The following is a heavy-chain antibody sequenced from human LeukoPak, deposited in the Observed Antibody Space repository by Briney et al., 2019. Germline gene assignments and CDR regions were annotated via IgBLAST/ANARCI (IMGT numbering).Heavy chain of an antibody. J-gene: IGHJ2*01. Sequence: SVKVSCKASGYTFTSYDINWVRQAPGQGLEWMGRIIPILGIANYAQKFQGRVTITADKSTSTAYMELSSLRSEDTAVYYCARPRDGQGNWYFDLWGRGTLVTVSS. CDR1: GYTFTSYD. D-gene: IGHD5-24*01. CDR2: IIPILGIA. CDR3: ARPRDGQGNWYFDL. V-gene: IGHV1-69*04.